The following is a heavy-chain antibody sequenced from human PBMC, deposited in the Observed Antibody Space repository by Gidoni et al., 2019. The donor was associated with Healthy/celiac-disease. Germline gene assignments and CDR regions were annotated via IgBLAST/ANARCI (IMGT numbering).Heavy chain of an antibody. V-gene: IGHV3-53*02. Sequence: EVQLVETGGGLFQPGGSLRPSCAASGFTVSSNYMSWVRQAPGKGLEWVSVIYSGGSTYYADSVKGRFTISRDNSKNTLYLQMNSLRAEDTAVYYCARLRAFDIWGQGTMVTVSS. CDR2: IYSGGST. CDR1: GFTVSSNY. J-gene: IGHJ3*02. CDR3: ARLRAFDI.